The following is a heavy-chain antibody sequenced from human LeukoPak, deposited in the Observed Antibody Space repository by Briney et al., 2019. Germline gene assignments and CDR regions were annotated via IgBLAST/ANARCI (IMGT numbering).Heavy chain of an antibody. CDR2: IQPGDGDT. D-gene: IGHD3-22*01. CDR1: GYSFTNYW. CDR3: ARPTYYYDSSGYLDAFDI. J-gene: IGHJ3*02. Sequence: GESLKIFCKGSGYSFTNYWIGWVRQMPGKGLEWMGIIQPGDGDTRYSPSFQGQVTISADKSISTAYLQWSSLKASDTAMYYCARPTYYYDSSGYLDAFDIWGQGTMVTVSS. V-gene: IGHV5-51*01.